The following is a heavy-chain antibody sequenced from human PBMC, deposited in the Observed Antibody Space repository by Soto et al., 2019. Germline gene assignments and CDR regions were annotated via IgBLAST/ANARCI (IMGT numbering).Heavy chain of an antibody. Sequence: ASVKVSCKASGYTFTSYYMHWVRQAPGQGLEWMGIINPSGGSTSYAQKFQGRVTMTRDTSTSTVYMELSSLRSEDTAVYYCARAGDIVVVPAAMLYDYWGQGTLVTVSS. J-gene: IGHJ4*02. CDR3: ARAGDIVVVPAAMLYDY. CDR2: INPSGGST. D-gene: IGHD2-2*01. CDR1: GYTFTSYY. V-gene: IGHV1-46*03.